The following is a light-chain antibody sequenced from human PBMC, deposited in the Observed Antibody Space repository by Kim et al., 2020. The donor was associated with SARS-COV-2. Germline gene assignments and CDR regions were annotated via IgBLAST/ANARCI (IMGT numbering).Light chain of an antibody. CDR1: QSVRND. Sequence: SVSPGERATLSCRASQSVRNDLAWYQQKTGQAPRLLIYGASTRATGVPARFSGSGSGTEFTLTISSLQSEDFAVYYCQQYNNWPTTFGQGTKLEI. CDR2: GAS. CDR3: QQYNNWPTT. V-gene: IGKV3-15*01. J-gene: IGKJ2*01.